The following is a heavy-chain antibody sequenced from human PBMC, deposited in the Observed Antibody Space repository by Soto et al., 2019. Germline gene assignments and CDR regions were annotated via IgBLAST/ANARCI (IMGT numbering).Heavy chain of an antibody. CDR3: ARAVFNPELGYYYGMDV. Sequence: SETLSLTCTVSGGSISSYYWSWIRQPPGKGLEWIGYIYYSGSTNYNPSLKSRVTISVDTSRNQFSLKLSSVTAADTAVYYCARAVFNPELGYYYGMDVWGQGTTVTVSS. J-gene: IGHJ6*02. CDR2: IYYSGST. CDR1: GGSISSYY. D-gene: IGHD1-7*01. V-gene: IGHV4-59*01.